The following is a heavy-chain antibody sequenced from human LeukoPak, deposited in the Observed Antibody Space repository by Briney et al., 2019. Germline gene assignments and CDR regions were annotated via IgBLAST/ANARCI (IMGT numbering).Heavy chain of an antibody. CDR3: ARDEAGGGSYFRT. Sequence: KTSETLSLTCTVSGDSISTSNSYWGWIRQPPGKGLEWIGSIYYSGNTYYNASLKSRVTISVDTSKNQFSLKLSSVTAADTAVYYCARDEAGGGSYFRTWGQGTLVTVSS. CDR2: IYYSGNT. CDR1: GDSISTSNSY. V-gene: IGHV4-39*07. J-gene: IGHJ4*02. D-gene: IGHD1-26*01.